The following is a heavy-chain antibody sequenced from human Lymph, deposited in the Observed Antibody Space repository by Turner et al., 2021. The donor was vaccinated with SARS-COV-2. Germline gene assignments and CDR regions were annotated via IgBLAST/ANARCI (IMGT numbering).Heavy chain of an antibody. CDR1: GGTFRRYA. J-gene: IGHJ4*02. CDR3: ARDETGPLGY. V-gene: IGHV1-69*10. D-gene: IGHD1-1*01. CDR2: IIRMLDIA. Sequence: QVQLVQSGAEVQKPGSSVNVSCTASGGTFRRYAISWVRQAPGQWLDRMEGIIRMLDIANDSHKYQGRVTNTADKSTITAYMELSSLVYEYTAVYDCARDETGPLGYWGQGTVVTVSS.